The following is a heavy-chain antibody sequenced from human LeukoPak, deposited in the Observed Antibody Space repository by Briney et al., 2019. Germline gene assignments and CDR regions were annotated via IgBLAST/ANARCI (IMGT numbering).Heavy chain of an antibody. V-gene: IGHV3-33*01. Sequence: GKSLRLSCAASGFTFRPYAMHCVPQAPGKGPDRVAILRYDVRNKYYAGSVKGRFTISRDNSKNTLYLQMNTLRAEDTAVYYCARYCSSSTCPRGDFWGRGTMVTVSS. CDR1: GFTFRPYA. CDR3: ARYCSSSTCPRGDF. J-gene: IGHJ3*01. CDR2: LRYDVRNK. D-gene: IGHD2-2*01.